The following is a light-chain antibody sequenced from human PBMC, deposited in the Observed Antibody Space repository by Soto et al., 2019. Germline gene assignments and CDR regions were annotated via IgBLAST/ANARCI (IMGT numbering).Light chain of an antibody. Sequence: QSALTQPASVSGSPGQSITISCTGTISDIGGYNFISWYQHHPGKPPKLIIYDVANRPSGVSNRFSGSKSGSTASLIISRLQTEDEADYYCVSYTSSTTYVFGTGTKLTVL. J-gene: IGLJ1*01. CDR3: VSYTSSTTYV. CDR1: ISDIGGYNF. CDR2: DVA. V-gene: IGLV2-14*01.